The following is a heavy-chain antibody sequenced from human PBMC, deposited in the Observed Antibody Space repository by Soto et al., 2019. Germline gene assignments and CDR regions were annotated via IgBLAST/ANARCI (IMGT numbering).Heavy chain of an antibody. D-gene: IGHD6-25*01. Sequence: PGGSLRLSCAASGFTFDDYCMSWVRQAPGKGLEWVSGIIWSGAYTTYAESVKGRFTISRDNAKNSLHLEMNSLRAEDTAFYYCAGERLQLPYYDYWGQGTLVTVSS. CDR1: GFTFDDYC. J-gene: IGHJ4*02. CDR2: IIWSGAYT. V-gene: IGHV3-20*04. CDR3: AGERLQLPYYDY.